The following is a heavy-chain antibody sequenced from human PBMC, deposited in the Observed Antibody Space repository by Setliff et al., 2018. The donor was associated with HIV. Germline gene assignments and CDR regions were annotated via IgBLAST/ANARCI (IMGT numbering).Heavy chain of an antibody. J-gene: IGHJ5*02. CDR3: ARHSPTYCSGTSCYDNWFDP. V-gene: IGHV4-39*01. D-gene: IGHD2-2*01. CDR2: IYYSGST. Sequence: SETLSLTCTVSGASISSSGYYWGWIRQPPGKGLEWIGTIYYSGSTYYNPSLKSRVTISVDTSKNQFSLKLSSVTAADTAVYYCARHSPTYCSGTSCYDNWFDPWGQGTLVTVSS. CDR1: GASISSSGYY.